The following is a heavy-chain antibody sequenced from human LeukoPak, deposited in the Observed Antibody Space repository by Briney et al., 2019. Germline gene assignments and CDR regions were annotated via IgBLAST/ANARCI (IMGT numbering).Heavy chain of an antibody. V-gene: IGHV4-59*08. Sequence: TSETLSLTCTVSGGSISSYYWSWIRQPPGKGLEWIGYIYYSGSTNYNPSLKRRVTISVDTSKNQFSLKLSSVTAADTAVYYCARHGGSYDFDFWGQGTLVTVSS. J-gene: IGHJ4*02. D-gene: IGHD1-26*01. CDR2: IYYSGST. CDR1: GGSISSYY. CDR3: ARHGGSYDFDF.